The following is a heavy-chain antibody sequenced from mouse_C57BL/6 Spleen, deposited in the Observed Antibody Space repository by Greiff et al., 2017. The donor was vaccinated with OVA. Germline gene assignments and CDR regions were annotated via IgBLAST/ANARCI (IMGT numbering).Heavy chain of an antibody. D-gene: IGHD2-5*01. Sequence: QVQLQQSGAELVKPGASVKLSCKASGYTFTSYWMHWVKQRPGRGLEWIGRIDPNSGGTKYNEKFKSKATLTADKPSSTAYMQLSSLTSEDSAVDECARSEYSNYRVFDYWGQGTTLTVSS. J-gene: IGHJ2*01. CDR1: GYTFTSYW. CDR2: IDPNSGGT. CDR3: ARSEYSNYRVFDY. V-gene: IGHV1-72*01.